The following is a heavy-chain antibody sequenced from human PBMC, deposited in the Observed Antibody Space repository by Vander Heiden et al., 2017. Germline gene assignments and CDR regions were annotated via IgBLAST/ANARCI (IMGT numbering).Heavy chain of an antibody. CDR2: SSFSSNYI. CDR1: GFPFSTYM. Sequence: EVQLVESGGGLAKPGGSLGLSCAPSGFPFSTYMMNWARQAPGKGLEWGSSSSFSSNYIYYADSVMSRFTVSRDNAKNSLYLQMNSLRADDTAVDYCARRDCSGAHCLFDVDYWGQGTLVTVSS. CDR3: ARRDCSGAHCLFDVDY. V-gene: IGHV3-21*01. J-gene: IGHJ4*02. D-gene: IGHD2-15*01.